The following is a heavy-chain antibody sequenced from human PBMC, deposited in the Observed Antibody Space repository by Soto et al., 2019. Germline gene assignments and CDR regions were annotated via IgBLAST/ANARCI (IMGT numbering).Heavy chain of an antibody. D-gene: IGHD6-13*01. J-gene: IGHJ3*02. V-gene: IGHV3-11*05. Sequence: QVQLVESGGGLVKPGGSLRLSCAASGFTFSDYYASWLRQSPGKGLEWISYISGNSLDTNYADSVRGRFTISRDNAENSLYLQMNYLTAEDTAMYYCASGQQIRTAEIWGQGTMVTVSS. CDR3: ASGQQIRTAEI. CDR2: ISGNSLDT. CDR1: GFTFSDYY.